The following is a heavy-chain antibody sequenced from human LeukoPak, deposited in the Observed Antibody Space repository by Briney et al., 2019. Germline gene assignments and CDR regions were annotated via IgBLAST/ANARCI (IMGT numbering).Heavy chain of an antibody. J-gene: IGHJ4*02. CDR1: GFSLSSYA. CDR2: VCARGGCQ. D-gene: IGHD3-9*01. Sequence: GALRLSCEASGFSLSSYAMSLGRQSPGKGLGGVATVCARGGCQYYADSVQGRFPVYRDNAMNTLSLQMDSLRAAVTAVYFCAKDRLDYAGPHDYFEWWGQGTLVTVSS. V-gene: IGHV3-23*01. CDR3: AKDRLDYAGPHDYFEW.